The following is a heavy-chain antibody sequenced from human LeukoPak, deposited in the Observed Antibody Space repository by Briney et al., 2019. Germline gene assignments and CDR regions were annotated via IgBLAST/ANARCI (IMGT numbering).Heavy chain of an antibody. D-gene: IGHD3-22*01. V-gene: IGHV1-24*01. J-gene: IGHJ4*02. CDR3: ATDLDYYDSSGQRFDY. Sequence: GASVKVSCKVSGYTLTELSMHWVRQAPGKGLEWMGGFDPEDGETIYAQKFQGRVTMTEDTSTDTAYMELSSLRSEDTAVYYCATDLDYYDSSGQRFDYWGQGTLVTVSS. CDR1: GYTLTELS. CDR2: FDPEDGET.